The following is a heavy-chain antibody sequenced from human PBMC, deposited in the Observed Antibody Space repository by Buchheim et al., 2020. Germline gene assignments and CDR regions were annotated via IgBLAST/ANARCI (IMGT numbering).Heavy chain of an antibody. Sequence: QVQLVESGGGVVQPGRSLRLSCAASGFTFSSYAMHWVRQAPGKGLEWVAVISYDGSNKYYADSVKGRFTISRDNSKNTLYLQMNSLRAEDTAVYYCARDRTGIAVAGPIDYWGQGTL. CDR3: ARDRTGIAVAGPIDY. CDR2: ISYDGSNK. CDR1: GFTFSSYA. J-gene: IGHJ4*02. V-gene: IGHV3-30-3*01. D-gene: IGHD6-19*01.